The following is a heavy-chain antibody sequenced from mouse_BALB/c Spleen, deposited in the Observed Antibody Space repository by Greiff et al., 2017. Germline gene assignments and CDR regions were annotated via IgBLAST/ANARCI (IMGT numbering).Heavy chain of an antibody. Sequence: EVKLMESGGGLVQPGGSRKLSCAASGFTFSSFGMHWVRQAPEKGLEWVAYISSGSSTIYYADTVKGRFTISRDNPKNPLFLQTTSLRSEDTAMYYCAIRNFDYWGQGTTLTVSS. CDR3: AIRNFDY. CDR2: ISSGSSTI. CDR1: GFTFSSFG. J-gene: IGHJ2*01. D-gene: IGHD1-1*01. V-gene: IGHV5-17*02.